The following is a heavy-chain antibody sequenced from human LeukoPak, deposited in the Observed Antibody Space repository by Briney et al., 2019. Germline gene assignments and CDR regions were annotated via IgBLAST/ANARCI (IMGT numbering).Heavy chain of an antibody. J-gene: IGHJ4*02. CDR1: GGSISSGSYY. D-gene: IGHD6-13*01. CDR3: AAAFSGAAAGIVDY. Sequence: TLSLTCTVSGGSISSGSYYWSWIRQPAGKGLEWIGRIYTSGSTNYNPSLKSRVTISVDTSKNQFSLKLSSVTAADTAVYYCAAAFSGAAAGIVDYWGQGTLVTVSS. CDR2: IYTSGST. V-gene: IGHV4-61*02.